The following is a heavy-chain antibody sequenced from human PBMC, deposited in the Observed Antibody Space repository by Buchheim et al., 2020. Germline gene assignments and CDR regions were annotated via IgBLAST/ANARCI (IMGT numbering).Heavy chain of an antibody. CDR2: IKQDGSEK. CDR1: GFMFSTYW. Sequence: EVQLVESGGVLVQPGGSLRLSCAASGFMFSTYWMSWVRQAPGKGLEWVANIKQDGSEKNYVDSVEGRFTISRDNAKNSLDLQMNSLRIEDTGVYFCVSASSTVRANYYGMDVWGQGTT. D-gene: IGHD4-11*01. J-gene: IGHJ6*02. CDR3: VSASSTVRANYYGMDV. V-gene: IGHV3-7*01.